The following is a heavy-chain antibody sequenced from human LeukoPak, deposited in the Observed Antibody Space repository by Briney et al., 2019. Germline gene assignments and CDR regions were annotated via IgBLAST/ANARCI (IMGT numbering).Heavy chain of an antibody. Sequence: GGSLRLSCAASEFTFSNYWMHWVRQAPGKGLVWVSRINSDGSSTSYADSVKGRFTISRDNAKNTLYLQMNSLRVEDTAVYYCARGVTIFGVVNDGFDIWGQGKPVTVSS. CDR2: INSDGSST. CDR3: ARGVTIFGVVNDGFDI. V-gene: IGHV3-74*01. D-gene: IGHD3-3*01. CDR1: EFTFSNYW. J-gene: IGHJ3*02.